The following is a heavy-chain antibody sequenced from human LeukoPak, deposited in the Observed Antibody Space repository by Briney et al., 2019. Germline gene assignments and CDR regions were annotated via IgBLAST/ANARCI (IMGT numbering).Heavy chain of an antibody. Sequence: GGSLRLSCAVSGFTFSSYGMHWVRQAPGKGLEWVAVIWYDGSNKYYADSVKGRFTISRDNSKNTLYLQMNSLRAEDTAVYYCAKAGLEAALYYFDYWGQGTLVTVSS. D-gene: IGHD3-10*01. CDR3: AKAGLEAALYYFDY. J-gene: IGHJ4*02. V-gene: IGHV3-33*06. CDR2: IWYDGSNK. CDR1: GFTFSSYG.